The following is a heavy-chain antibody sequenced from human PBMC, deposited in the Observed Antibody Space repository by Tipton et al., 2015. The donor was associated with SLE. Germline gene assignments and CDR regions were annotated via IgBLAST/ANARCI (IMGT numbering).Heavy chain of an antibody. J-gene: IGHJ4*02. CDR2: IRADRSNK. Sequence: SLRLSCAASGFTYSGYAMHWVRQAPGKGLEWVAFIRADRSNKDYADSVKGRFTISRDNSKNTLYLQMNRLRVEDTAVYYCAGGTGAYFDHWGQGTLVTVSS. CDR3: AGGTGAYFDH. CDR1: GFTYSGYA. D-gene: IGHD3-16*01. V-gene: IGHV3-30*02.